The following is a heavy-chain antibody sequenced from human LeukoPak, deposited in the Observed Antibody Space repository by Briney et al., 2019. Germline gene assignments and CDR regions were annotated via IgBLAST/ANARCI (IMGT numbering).Heavy chain of an antibody. V-gene: IGHV4-38-2*01. CDR1: GYSISSGYY. J-gene: IGHJ3*02. CDR2: IYYSEST. D-gene: IGHD2-15*01. CDR3: AKRGLYCSGGSCYSHAFDI. Sequence: PSETLSLTCAVSGYSISSGYYWGWIRPPPGKGLGWIGSIYYSESTYYNPSLKSRFTISVDTSKNQFSLKRSSVTAADTAVYYCAKRGLYCSGGSCYSHAFDIWGQGTMVTVSS.